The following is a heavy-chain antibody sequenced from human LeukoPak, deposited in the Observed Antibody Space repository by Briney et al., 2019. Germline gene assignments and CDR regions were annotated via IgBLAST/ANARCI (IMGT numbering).Heavy chain of an antibody. V-gene: IGHV4-39*01. J-gene: IGHJ5*02. CDR2: IYYSGST. CDR1: GGSNSSSSYY. D-gene: IGHD3/OR15-3a*01. CDR3: ASLGLNWFDP. Sequence: SETLSLTCTVSGGSNSSSSYYWGWIRQPPGKALEWIGSIYYSGSTYYNPSLKSRVTISVDTSKNQFSLKLSSVTAADTAVYYCASLGLNWFDPWGQGTLVTVSS.